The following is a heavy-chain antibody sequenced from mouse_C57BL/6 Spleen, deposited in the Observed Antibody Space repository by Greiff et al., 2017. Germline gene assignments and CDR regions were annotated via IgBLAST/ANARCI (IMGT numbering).Heavy chain of an antibody. CDR2: IDPSDSET. V-gene: IGHV1-52*01. CDR3: AREGRVVASGDYAMDY. CDR1: GYTFTSYW. Sequence: QVQLQQPGAELVRPGSSVKLSCKASGYTFTSYWMHWVKQRPIQGLEWIGNIDPSDSETHYTQKFKDKATLTVDKSSSTAYMRLSNLTSEDSAVYYGAREGRVVASGDYAMDYWGQGTSVTVSA. J-gene: IGHJ4*01. D-gene: IGHD1-1*01.